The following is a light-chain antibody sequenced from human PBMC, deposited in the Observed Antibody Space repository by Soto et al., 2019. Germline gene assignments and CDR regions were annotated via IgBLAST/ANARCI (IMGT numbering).Light chain of an antibody. CDR1: QSIDHH. V-gene: IGKV1-39*01. J-gene: IGKJ1*01. CDR3: QQSYSNTWT. Sequence: DIQMTQFPSSLSASVGERVTITCRASQSIDHHLNWYQHKPGQAPRLLMDAASRMQSGVPSRFSGSGTGTEFTLTINSLQPEDFATYYCQQSYSNTWTFGQGSRVEVK. CDR2: AAS.